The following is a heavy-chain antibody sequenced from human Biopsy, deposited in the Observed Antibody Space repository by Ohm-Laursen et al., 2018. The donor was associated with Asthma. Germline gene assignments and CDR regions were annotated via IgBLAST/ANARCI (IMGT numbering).Heavy chain of an antibody. V-gene: IGHV1-69*13. D-gene: IGHD2-2*01. J-gene: IGHJ4*02. CDR2: INSVFGTT. Sequence: SVKASCKSLGGTFNTYVIGWVRQAPGQGLEWMGGINSVFGTTTYPQKFQDRVTITANDSTSTVYMELSSLRSEDTAVYYCARKAGSCISRTCYSLDFWGQGTLVTVSS. CDR3: ARKAGSCISRTCYSLDF. CDR1: GGTFNTYV.